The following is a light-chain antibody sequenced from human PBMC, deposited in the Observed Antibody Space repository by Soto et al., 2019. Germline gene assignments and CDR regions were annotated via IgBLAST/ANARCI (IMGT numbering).Light chain of an antibody. CDR2: LTS. J-gene: IGKJ1*01. V-gene: IGKV2-28*01. CDR3: MQSLQTPPWT. CDR1: QSLLQTNGCTY. Sequence: DIVMTQSPLSLPVTPGEPASISCWSSQSLLQTNGCTYLDWYLQKPGQSPQLLIYLTSIRASGVPDRFSGSGSGTEFTLKISKVEAEDVGVYYCMQSLQTPPWTFGPGTKVEFK.